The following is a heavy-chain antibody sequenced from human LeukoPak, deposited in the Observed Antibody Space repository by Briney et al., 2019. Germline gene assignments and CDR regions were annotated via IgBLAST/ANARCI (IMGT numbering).Heavy chain of an antibody. J-gene: IGHJ5*02. V-gene: IGHV1-69*04. Sequence: ASVKVSCKASGGIFSSYAISWVRQAPGQGLEWMGRIIPILGIANYAQKFQGRVTITADKSTSTAYMELSSLRSEDTAVYYCARARGGYSGYDSLSGNWFDPWGQGTLVTVSS. D-gene: IGHD5-12*01. CDR2: IIPILGIA. CDR1: GGIFSSYA. CDR3: ARARGGYSGYDSLSGNWFDP.